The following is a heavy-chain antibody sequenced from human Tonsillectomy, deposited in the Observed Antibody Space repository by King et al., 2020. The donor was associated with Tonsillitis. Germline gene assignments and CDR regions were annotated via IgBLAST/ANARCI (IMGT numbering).Heavy chain of an antibody. J-gene: IGHJ4*02. D-gene: IGHD4-23*01. CDR2: IYHGGSA. CDR1: GASVTSGGYY. Sequence: QLQESGPGLVRPSETLSLTCTVSGASVTSGGYYWSWIRQPPGKGLEWIGCIYHGGSADYNPALESRVTMSVDTSKNQFSLKLSPVTAADTAVYYCARGVDYGHNSEDFWGRGTLVTVSS. V-gene: IGHV4-61*08. CDR3: ARGVDYGHNSEDF.